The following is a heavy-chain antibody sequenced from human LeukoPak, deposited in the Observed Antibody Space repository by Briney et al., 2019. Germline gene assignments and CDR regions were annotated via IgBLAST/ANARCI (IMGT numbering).Heavy chain of an antibody. Sequence: GGSLRLSCAASGFTFSSYAMSWVRQAPGKGLEWVSAISGSGGSTYYADSVKGRFTISRDNSKNTLYLQMNSLRAEDTAVYYFANLGPSLTNIVVVITGETASGYWGQGTLVTVSS. J-gene: IGHJ4*02. D-gene: IGHD3-22*01. CDR3: ANLGPSLTNIVVVITGETASGY. CDR2: ISGSGGST. V-gene: IGHV3-23*01. CDR1: GFTFSSYA.